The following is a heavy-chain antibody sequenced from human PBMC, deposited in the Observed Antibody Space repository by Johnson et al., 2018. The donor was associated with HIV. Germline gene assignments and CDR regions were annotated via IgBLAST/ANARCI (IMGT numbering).Heavy chain of an antibody. J-gene: IGHJ3*02. D-gene: IGHD6-19*01. CDR3: ARDREYGLAWGWALDI. V-gene: IGHV3-30*03. CDR1: GFTFSSYG. CDR2: ISYDGTNK. Sequence: QVQLVESGGGVVQPGRSLRLSCAASGFTFSSYGMHWVRQAPGKGLEWVAVISYDGTNKYYADSVKGRFTISRDNSKNTLYVQMNSLRPEDTAVYYCARDREYGLAWGWALDIWGQGTMVTVSS.